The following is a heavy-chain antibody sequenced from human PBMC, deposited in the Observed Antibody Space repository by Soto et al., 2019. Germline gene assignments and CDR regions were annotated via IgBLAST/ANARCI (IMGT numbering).Heavy chain of an antibody. V-gene: IGHV1-69*06. CDR2: GFPISPAA. Sequence: QVLLVQSGPEVKRPGSSLNVSCRASGGDISTYYITWLRHVPGQRLEWMGGGFPISPAADSAQKFQDRLSITADKSSNSFYMHLRSLRSEDTAVYFCAARSSYYPSHQGPFAYWGQGTPVIVSS. CDR1: GGDISTYY. D-gene: IGHD3-10*01. J-gene: IGHJ4*02. CDR3: AARSSYYPSHQGPFAY.